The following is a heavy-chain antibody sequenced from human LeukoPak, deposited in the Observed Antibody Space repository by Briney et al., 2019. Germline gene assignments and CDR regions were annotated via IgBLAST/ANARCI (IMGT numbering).Heavy chain of an antibody. V-gene: IGHV4-59*11. CDR2: MFHSGSP. D-gene: IGHD3-10*01. CDR3: ANGDYYGAGRAHY. J-gene: IGHJ4*02. Sequence: SETLSLTCTVSGGSIRSHYWTWIRQPPGKGLEWIGYMFHSGSPNYNPSLKNRLTISIDTSKNQFSLRLSSVTAADTAVYYCANGDYYGAGRAHYWGQGILVTVSS. CDR1: GGSIRSHY.